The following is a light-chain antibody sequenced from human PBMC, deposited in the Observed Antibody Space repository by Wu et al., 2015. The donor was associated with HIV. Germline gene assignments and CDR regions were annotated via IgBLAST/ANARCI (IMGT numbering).Light chain of an antibody. CDR3: QQYNNWPLET. J-gene: IGKJ1*01. Sequence: EILMTQSPATLSVSPGDRVTLSCTSSQSINSNLAWYQQKPGQAPRLLIYGASTRATGIPARFSGSESGTEFTLTISSLQSEDFAVYYCQQYNNWPLETFGQGTKVEIK. CDR2: GAS. V-gene: IGKV3-15*01. CDR1: QSINSN.